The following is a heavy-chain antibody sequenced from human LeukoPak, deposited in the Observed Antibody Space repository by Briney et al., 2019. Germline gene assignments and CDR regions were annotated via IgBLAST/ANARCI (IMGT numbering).Heavy chain of an antibody. J-gene: IGHJ3*02. V-gene: IGHV1-69*01. CDR3: ASQDGYGPVSFDI. D-gene: IGHD5-24*01. CDR1: GGTFSSYA. CDR2: IIPIFGTA. Sequence: AASVKVSCKASGGTFSSYAISWVRQAPGQGLEWMGGIIPIFGTANYAQKFQGRVTITADESTSTAYMELSSLRSEDTAVYYCASQDGYGPVSFDIWGQGTMVTVSS.